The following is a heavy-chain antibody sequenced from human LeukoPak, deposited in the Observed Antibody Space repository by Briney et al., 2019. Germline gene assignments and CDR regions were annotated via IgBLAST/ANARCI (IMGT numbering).Heavy chain of an antibody. CDR1: GGSTSYIF. Sequence: PSETLSLTCTVSGGSTSYIFWNWVRQPAGKGLEWIGRIYTNENTNYNPSLKSRVTMSVDTSNNQFSLKLKSVTAADTAMYYCAREKSVTGSPYYFDYWGQGILVTVSS. J-gene: IGHJ4*02. CDR2: IYTNENT. CDR3: AREKSVTGSPYYFDY. D-gene: IGHD3-9*01. V-gene: IGHV4-4*07.